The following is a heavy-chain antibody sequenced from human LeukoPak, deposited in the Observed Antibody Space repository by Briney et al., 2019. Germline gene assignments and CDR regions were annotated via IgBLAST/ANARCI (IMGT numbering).Heavy chain of an antibody. J-gene: IGHJ4*02. CDR3: AREIMTTVMNAKNYYFDY. V-gene: IGHV1-2*02. D-gene: IGHD4-17*01. Sequence: ASVKVSCKVSGYTLTELSMHWVRQAPGQGLEWMGWINPNNPNRGGTNYAQKFQGRVTVTRDTSISTAYMELSRLRSDDTAVYYCAREIMTTVMNAKNYYFDYWGQGTLVTVSS. CDR2: INPNNPNRGGT. CDR1: GYTLTELS.